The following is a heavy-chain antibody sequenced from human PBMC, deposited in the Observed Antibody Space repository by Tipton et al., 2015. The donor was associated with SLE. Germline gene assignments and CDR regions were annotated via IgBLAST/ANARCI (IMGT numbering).Heavy chain of an antibody. CDR2: ISGSGSTI. CDR1: GFTFSSYE. Sequence: GSLRLSCAASGFTFSSYEMNWVRQAPGKGLEWVSCISGSGSTIYYADSVKGRFTISRDNAKNSLYLQMNSLRAEDTAVYYCASLSLVAADYFDYWGQGTLVTVSS. V-gene: IGHV3-48*03. CDR3: ASLSLVAADYFDY. D-gene: IGHD2-15*01. J-gene: IGHJ4*02.